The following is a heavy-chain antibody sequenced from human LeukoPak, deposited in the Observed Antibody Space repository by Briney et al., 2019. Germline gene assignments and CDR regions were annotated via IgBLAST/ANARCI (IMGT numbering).Heavy chain of an antibody. CDR2: ISGSGGST. Sequence: QAGGSLRLSCAASGFTFSSYAMSWVRQAPGKGLEWVSAISGSGGSTYYADSMKGRFTISRDNSKNTLYLQMNSLRAEDTAVYYCAKDREPIGDRGRSSWYRIGGSFGPWGQGTLVTVSS. CDR1: GFTFSSYA. V-gene: IGHV3-23*01. CDR3: AKDREPIGDRGRSSWYRIGGSFGP. D-gene: IGHD6-13*01. J-gene: IGHJ5*02.